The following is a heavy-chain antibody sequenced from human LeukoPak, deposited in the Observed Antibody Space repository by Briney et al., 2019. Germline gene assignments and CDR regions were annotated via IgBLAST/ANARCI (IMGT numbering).Heavy chain of an antibody. CDR1: GGSISRYY. Sequence: PSETLTLTCTVSGGSISRYYWSWIRQPPGTGLEWIGYIYYTGRADYNPSLKSRVSMSVDTSKNQFSLRVNSMTAADTAVYYCARGDFWSGAPRDWGKGTLVTVSS. V-gene: IGHV4-59*01. CDR3: ARGDFWSGAPRD. CDR2: IYYTGRA. J-gene: IGHJ1*01. D-gene: IGHD3-3*01.